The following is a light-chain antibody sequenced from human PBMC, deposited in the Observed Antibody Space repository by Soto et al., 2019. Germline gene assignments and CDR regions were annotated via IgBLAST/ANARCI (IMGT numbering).Light chain of an antibody. J-gene: IGKJ1*01. CDR3: QQYGRSPTT. CDR1: QSVSSSY. Sequence: EIGLTQSPGTLSLSPGERATLSCRASQSVSSSYLAWYQQKPGQAPRLLVYGASSRATGITDRFSGSGSGTDFTRTISRLEPEDFAVYYCQQYGRSPTTFGQGTKVDI. V-gene: IGKV3-20*01. CDR2: GAS.